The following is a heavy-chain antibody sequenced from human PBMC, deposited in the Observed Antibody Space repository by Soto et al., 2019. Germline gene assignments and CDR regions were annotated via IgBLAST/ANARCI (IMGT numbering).Heavy chain of an antibody. CDR2: IYWDDDK. V-gene: IGHV2-5*02. D-gene: IGHD4-17*01. Sequence: QITLKESGPTLVKPTQTLTLTCTFSGFSLSTSGVGVGWIRQPPGKALEWLALIYWDDDKRYSPSLKSRLTITKDTSKHQVVLTMTNMDPVDTATYYCAHLTPPFIIYGDRGAVYFDYWGQGTLVTVSS. CDR3: AHLTPPFIIYGDRGAVYFDY. J-gene: IGHJ4*02. CDR1: GFSLSTSGVG.